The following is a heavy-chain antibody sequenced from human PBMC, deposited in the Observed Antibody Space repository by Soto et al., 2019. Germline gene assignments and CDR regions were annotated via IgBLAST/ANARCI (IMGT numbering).Heavy chain of an antibody. CDR1: GGSITLYY. D-gene: IGHD4-17*01. J-gene: IGHJ4*02. CDR2: MYSSGST. CDR3: ARSTGYGDSYFDY. Sequence: SETLSLTCTVSGGSITLYYWNWILRSPGKGLEWIGYMYSSGSTNYRSSLKSRVTISGDTSKNQFSLRLRSVTAADTAVYFCARSTGYGDSYFDYWGQGALVTVSS. V-gene: IGHV4-59*01.